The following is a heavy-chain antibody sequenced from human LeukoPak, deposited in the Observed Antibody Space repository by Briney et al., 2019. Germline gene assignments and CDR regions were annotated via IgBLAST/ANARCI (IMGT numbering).Heavy chain of an antibody. J-gene: IGHJ3*01. CDR2: INSDGSST. CDR3: ARVGSNCGGDCYPYAFDV. Sequence: GGSLRLSCAASGFIFSNYWMYWVRQAPGRGPVRVSHINSDGSSTTYADSVKGRFTVSRDNAKNMLYLEMNSLSAEDTAVYYCARVGSNCGGDCYPYAFDVWGQGTVVTVSS. CDR1: GFIFSNYW. V-gene: IGHV3-74*01. D-gene: IGHD2-21*02.